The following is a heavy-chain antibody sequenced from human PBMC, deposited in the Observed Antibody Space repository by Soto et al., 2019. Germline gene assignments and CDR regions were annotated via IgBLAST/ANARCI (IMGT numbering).Heavy chain of an antibody. CDR3: ATLTADF. J-gene: IGHJ4*02. V-gene: IGHV2-5*02. Sequence: ITLEESGPTLVKPTETLTLTCTFSGFSLTTGVAVGWVRQTPGKALEWLALVYWDDDKHYNPSLKSRLTITKDDSKGQVVLIMTKMDPADSATYYCATLTADFWGPGTLVTVS. CDR1: GFSLTTGVA. CDR2: VYWDDDK.